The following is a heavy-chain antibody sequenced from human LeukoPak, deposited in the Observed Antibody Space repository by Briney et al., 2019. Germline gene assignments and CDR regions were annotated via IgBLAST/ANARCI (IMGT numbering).Heavy chain of an antibody. CDR1: GSTFSSYS. D-gene: IGHD3-22*01. J-gene: IGHJ6*03. Sequence: GGSLRLSCAASGSTFSSYSVNWVRQAPGKGLEWVSCISSSSSYIHYADSVKGRFTISRDNAKNSLYLQMNSLRAEDTAVYYCARDRHYSDSSGYWTSSYYYMDVWGKGTTVTVSS. V-gene: IGHV3-21*01. CDR3: ARDRHYSDSSGYWTSSYYYMDV. CDR2: ISSSSSYI.